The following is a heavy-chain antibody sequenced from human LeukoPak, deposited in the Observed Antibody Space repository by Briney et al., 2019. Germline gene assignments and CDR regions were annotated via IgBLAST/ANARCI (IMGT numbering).Heavy chain of an antibody. D-gene: IGHD6-13*01. CDR3: ASDLGIAAAGTMDV. Sequence: PSGTLSLTCAVSGGSISSSNWWSWVRQPPGKGLEWIGEIYHSGSTNYNPSLKSRVTISVDKSKNQFSLKLSSVTAADTAVYYCASDLGIAAAGTMDVWGQGTTVTVSS. CDR1: GGSISSSNW. J-gene: IGHJ6*02. CDR2: IYHSGST. V-gene: IGHV4-4*02.